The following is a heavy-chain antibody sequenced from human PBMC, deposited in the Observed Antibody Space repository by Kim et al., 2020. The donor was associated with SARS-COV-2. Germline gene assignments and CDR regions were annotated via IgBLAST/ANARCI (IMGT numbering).Heavy chain of an antibody. CDR1: GFTFSNYD. CDR3: AKSGSAWDFDS. V-gene: IGHV3-33*06. Sequence: GGSLRLSCAASGFTFSNYDMHWVRQAPGKGLEWVAVIWYDASNEDYADFAKGRFTISRDNSKNTLYLQMDSLRAEDSAVYYCAKSGSAWDFDSWGKGTLVTVSS. J-gene: IGHJ4*02. D-gene: IGHD6-19*01. CDR2: IWYDASNE.